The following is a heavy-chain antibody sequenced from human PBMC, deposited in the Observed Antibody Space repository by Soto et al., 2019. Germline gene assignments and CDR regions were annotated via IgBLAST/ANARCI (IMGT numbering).Heavy chain of an antibody. CDR3: ARGGTIIWYFDL. CDR1: GFKFIDYY. Sequence: WGSLRLSCAASGFKFIDYYITLIRQAPGKGLEWVSDISSSGRAIYYADSVKGRFTISRDNAKNSLYLQMSSLRAEDTAVYFCARGGTIIWYFDLWGRGTLVTVSS. CDR2: ISSSGRAI. V-gene: IGHV3-11*01. D-gene: IGHD2-2*01. J-gene: IGHJ2*01.